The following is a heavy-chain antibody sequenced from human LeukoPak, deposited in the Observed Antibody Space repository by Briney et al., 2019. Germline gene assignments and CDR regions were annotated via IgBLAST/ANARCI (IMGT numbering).Heavy chain of an antibody. Sequence: ASVRVSCKASGYTVTVYHMHWVRQAPGQGLEWMGRINPNSGDTNYAQKFQGRVTMTRDTSISTAYMELSRLRSDDTAVYYCARDYCSSTSCLFDYWGQGTLVTVSS. CDR2: INPNSGDT. CDR3: ARDYCSSTSCLFDY. J-gene: IGHJ4*02. V-gene: IGHV1-2*06. CDR1: GYTVTVYH. D-gene: IGHD2-2*01.